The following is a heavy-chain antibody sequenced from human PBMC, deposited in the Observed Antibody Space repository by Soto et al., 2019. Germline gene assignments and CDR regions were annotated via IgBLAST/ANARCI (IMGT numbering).Heavy chain of an antibody. CDR2: ISAYNGNT. D-gene: IGHD2-15*01. Sequence: ASVKVSCKASGYTFTSYSISWLRQAPGQGLEWMGWISAYNGNTNYAQKLQGRVTMTTDTSTSTAYMELRSLRSDDTAVYYCARSRDCSGGSCYFDYWGQGTLVTVSS. V-gene: IGHV1-18*01. J-gene: IGHJ4*02. CDR1: GYTFTSYS. CDR3: ARSRDCSGGSCYFDY.